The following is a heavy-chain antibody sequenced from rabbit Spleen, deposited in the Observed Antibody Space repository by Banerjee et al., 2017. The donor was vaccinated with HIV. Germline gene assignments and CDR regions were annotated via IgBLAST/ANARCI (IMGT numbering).Heavy chain of an antibody. V-gene: IGHV1S45*01. CDR3: ARDLAGVIGWHFYL. J-gene: IGHJ4*01. CDR1: GCSFSVRDV. CDR2: INCATGKA. Sequence: QEQLEESGGGLVKPEGSLTLTCKASGCSFSVRDVMSWVRQAPGKGLEWIACINCATGKAVYASWAKGRFPISRTSSTTVTLQMTSLTAADTAKYFCARDLAGVIGWHFYLWRPGTLVTVS. D-gene: IGHD4-1*01.